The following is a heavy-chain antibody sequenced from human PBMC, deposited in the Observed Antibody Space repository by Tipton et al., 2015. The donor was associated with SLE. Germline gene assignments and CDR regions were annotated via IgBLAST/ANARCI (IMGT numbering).Heavy chain of an antibody. CDR3: ATRFLTGDLGDALDI. D-gene: IGHD7-27*01. CDR2: IYYSGST. V-gene: IGHV4-39*07. CDR1: GGSISSSSYY. J-gene: IGHJ3*02. Sequence: TLSLTCTVSGGSISSSSYYWGWIRQPPGKGLEWIGSIYYSGSTYYNPSLKSRVTISVDTSKNQFSLKLSSVTAADTAVYYCATRFLTGDLGDALDIWGQGTMVTVSS.